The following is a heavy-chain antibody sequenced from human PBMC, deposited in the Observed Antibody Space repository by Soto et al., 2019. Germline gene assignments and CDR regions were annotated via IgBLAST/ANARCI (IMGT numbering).Heavy chain of an antibody. V-gene: IGHV1-69*01. CDR1: GGTFSSYA. J-gene: IGHJ3*02. CDR3: EQGVVVPAATWGASDT. Sequence: QVQLVQSGAEVKKPGSSVKVSCKASGGTFSSYAISWVRQAPGQGLEWMGGIIPIFGTANYAQKFQGRVTITADESMNTVAMGVSSLRSAGAGVYYGEQGVVVPAATWGASDTWAQEPMVSASS. CDR2: IIPIFGTA. D-gene: IGHD2-2*01.